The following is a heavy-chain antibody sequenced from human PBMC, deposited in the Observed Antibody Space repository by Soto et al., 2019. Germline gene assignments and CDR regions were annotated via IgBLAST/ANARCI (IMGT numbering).Heavy chain of an antibody. CDR1: GYTFTSYG. J-gene: IGHJ6*02. Sequence: QVQLVQSGGEVKKPGASVKLSCTASGYTFTSYGISWVRQAPGQGLEWMGWISAYNGKTNYAQNVQGRVTMTTDTSTRTAYMELRSLRSDDTAVYYCARVGDVNYYHGMDVWGQGTTVTVSS. V-gene: IGHV1-18*01. CDR2: ISAYNGKT. CDR3: ARVGDVNYYHGMDV.